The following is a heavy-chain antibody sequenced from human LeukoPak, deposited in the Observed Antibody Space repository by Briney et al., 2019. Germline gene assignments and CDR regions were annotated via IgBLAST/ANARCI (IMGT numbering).Heavy chain of an antibody. CDR3: ARVTYSSAYFSFDY. Sequence: GGSLRLSCVASGFTFSSYAMSWVRQAPGKGLEWVSVIYSGGAIFNADSVEGRFIISRDTSKNILYLQMNSLRAEDTALYYCARVTYSSAYFSFDYWGQGTLVAVSS. CDR1: GFTFSSYA. CDR2: IYSGGAI. V-gene: IGHV3-66*01. D-gene: IGHD3-22*01. J-gene: IGHJ4*02.